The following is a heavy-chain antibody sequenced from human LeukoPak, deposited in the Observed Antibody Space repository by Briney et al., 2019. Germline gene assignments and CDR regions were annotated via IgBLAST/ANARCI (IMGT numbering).Heavy chain of an antibody. J-gene: IGHJ4*02. CDR1: GFTFSSYW. V-gene: IGHV3-49*04. D-gene: IGHD1-1*01. Sequence: QSGGSLRLSCAASGFTFSSYWMRWVRQAPGKGLEWVGFIRSKAYGETADYAASVKGRFTISRDDSKAIAYLQMNSLKTEDTAVYHCTRDRGAYNLYDYWGQGTLVTVSS. CDR3: TRDRGAYNLYDY. CDR2: IRSKAYGETA.